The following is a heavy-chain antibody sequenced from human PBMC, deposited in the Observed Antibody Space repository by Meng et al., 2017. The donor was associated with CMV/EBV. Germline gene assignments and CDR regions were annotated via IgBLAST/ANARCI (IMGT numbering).Heavy chain of an antibody. CDR2: ISYDGSNK. Sequence: GGSLRLSCAASGCTFSSYSMNWVRQAPGKGLEWVAVISYDGSNKYYADSVKGRFTISRDNSKNTLYLQMNSLRAEDTAVYYCARDSRGVSLEGNYDFWSGGYGMDVWGQGTTVTVSS. CDR1: GCTFSSYS. CDR3: ARDSRGVSLEGNYDFWSGGYGMDV. V-gene: IGHV3-30*03. J-gene: IGHJ6*02. D-gene: IGHD3-3*01.